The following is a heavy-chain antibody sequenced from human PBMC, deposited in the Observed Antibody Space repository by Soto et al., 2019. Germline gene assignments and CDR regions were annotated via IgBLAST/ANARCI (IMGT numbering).Heavy chain of an antibody. CDR3: ARDLGYDYVWGSYRGPYYYYGMDV. Sequence: QVQLVQSGAEVKKPGASVKVSCKASGYTFTSYGISWVRQAPGQGLEWMGWISAYNGNTNYAQKLQGRVTMTTDTSTSTAYMELRSLRSDDTAVYYCARDLGYDYVWGSYRGPYYYYGMDVWGQGTTVIVSS. J-gene: IGHJ6*02. CDR2: ISAYNGNT. D-gene: IGHD3-16*01. V-gene: IGHV1-18*04. CDR1: GYTFTSYG.